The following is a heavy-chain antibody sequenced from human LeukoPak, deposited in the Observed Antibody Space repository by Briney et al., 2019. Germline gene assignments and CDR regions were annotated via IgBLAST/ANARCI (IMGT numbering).Heavy chain of an antibody. Sequence: GGSLRLSCAASGFTFSDYYMSWIRQAPGKGLEWVSYISSSGSTIYYADSVKGRFTISRDNAKNTLYLQMNSLRAEDTAVYYCARDRRGSTMSHYDYWGQGTLVTVSS. D-gene: IGHD3-10*02. V-gene: IGHV3-11*04. CDR3: ARDRRGSTMSHYDY. J-gene: IGHJ4*02. CDR2: ISSSGSTI. CDR1: GFTFSDYY.